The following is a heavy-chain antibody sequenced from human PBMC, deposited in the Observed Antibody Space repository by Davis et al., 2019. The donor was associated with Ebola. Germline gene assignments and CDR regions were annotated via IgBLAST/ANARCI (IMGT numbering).Heavy chain of an antibody. Sequence: SETLSLTCTVAGGSISHFYWSWIRQTPEKGLEWIAYIYYNGDSDFNPSLNSRATTSVATSKHQLSLRLRSGTTADTAVYYCATTPVAAGFYFDIWGQGTLVTVSS. CDR2: IYYNGDS. CDR3: ATTPVAAGFYFDI. V-gene: IGHV4-59*01. CDR1: GGSISHFY. J-gene: IGHJ4*02. D-gene: IGHD2-21*01.